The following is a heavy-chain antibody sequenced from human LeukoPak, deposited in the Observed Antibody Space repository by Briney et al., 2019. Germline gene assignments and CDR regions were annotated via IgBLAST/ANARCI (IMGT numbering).Heavy chain of an antibody. Sequence: PGGSLRLSCAASGLTFSSYWMHWVRQAPGKGLVWVSRINTDGSTTNYADSVKGRFTISRDNAKDTLYLQMNSLRAEDTAVYYCARDSRPYYDILTAPGAHWFDPWGQGTLVTVSS. D-gene: IGHD3-9*01. CDR3: ARDSRPYYDILTAPGAHWFDP. CDR1: GLTFSSYW. J-gene: IGHJ5*02. V-gene: IGHV3-74*01. CDR2: INTDGSTT.